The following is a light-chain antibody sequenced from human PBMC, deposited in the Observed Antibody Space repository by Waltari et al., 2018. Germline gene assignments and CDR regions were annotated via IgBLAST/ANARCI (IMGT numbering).Light chain of an antibody. CDR1: RTDLGGYFF. Sequence: QSALTQPASVSGSPGPSITISCPGSRTDLGGYFFVSWYQQPPGTAPKLIIYGVSNRPSGVSDRFSGSKSDNTASLTISGLQTEDEADYYCSSYSSTTTRVIFGGGTRLTVL. J-gene: IGLJ2*01. CDR2: GVS. V-gene: IGLV2-14*03. CDR3: SSYSSTTTRVI.